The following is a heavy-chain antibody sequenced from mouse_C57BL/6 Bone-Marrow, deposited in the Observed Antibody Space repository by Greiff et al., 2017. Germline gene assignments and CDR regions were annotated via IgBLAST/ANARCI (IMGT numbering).Heavy chain of an antibody. CDR2: ISRGGSYT. D-gene: IGHD1-1*01. V-gene: IGHV5-6*01. CDR3: AKHPLYCDDSSTSLFDY. J-gene: IGHJ2*01. CDR1: GFTFSSYG. Sequence: EVQRVESGGDLVKPGGSLKLSCAASGFTFSSYGMSWVRQTPDKRLEWVATISRGGSYTYYPDSVKGRFTLSRDNAKNTLYLQLSSLKSEDTAMYYWAKHPLYCDDSSTSLFDYWGQGTTLTVSS.